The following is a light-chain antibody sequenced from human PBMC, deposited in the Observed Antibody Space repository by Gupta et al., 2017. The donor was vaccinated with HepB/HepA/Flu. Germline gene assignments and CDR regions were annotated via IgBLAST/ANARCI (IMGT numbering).Light chain of an antibody. CDR3: LQYNSYPWT. CDR2: KAS. Sequence: TLSASVGDRVTITCRASQSISSWLAWYQQKPGKAPKILIYKASSLESGVPSRFSGSGSETEFTLTISSLQPDDFATYYCLQYNSYPWTFGQGTKVEIK. J-gene: IGKJ1*01. V-gene: IGKV1-5*03. CDR1: QSISSW.